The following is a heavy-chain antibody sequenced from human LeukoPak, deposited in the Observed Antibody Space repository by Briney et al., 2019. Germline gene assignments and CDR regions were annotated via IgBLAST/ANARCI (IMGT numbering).Heavy chain of an antibody. CDR3: AKSANSGYDRHTDY. Sequence: GGSLRLSCAASGFTFSSYAMHWVRQAPGKGLEWVAVISYDGSNKYYADSVKGRFTISRDNSKNTLYLQMNSLRAEDTAVYYCAKSANSGYDRHTDYWGQGTLVTVSS. D-gene: IGHD5-12*01. J-gene: IGHJ4*02. CDR1: GFTFSSYA. CDR2: ISYDGSNK. V-gene: IGHV3-30*04.